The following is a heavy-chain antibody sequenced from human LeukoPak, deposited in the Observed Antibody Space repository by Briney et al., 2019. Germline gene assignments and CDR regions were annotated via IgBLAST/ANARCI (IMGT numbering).Heavy chain of an antibody. CDR2: MNPNNGDT. J-gene: IGHJ4*02. Sequence: ASVKVSCKASGYTFTGYYMHWVRQAPGQGLEWMGWMNPNNGDTDYAQNFQGRVTMTRDTSMSTAYMELSSLRSEDTALYYCARGCIRYDDYSSGWFVFFEFWGQGSLVTVSS. CDR3: ARGCIRYDDYSSGWFVFFEF. CDR1: GYTFTGYY. D-gene: IGHD6-19*01. V-gene: IGHV1-2*02.